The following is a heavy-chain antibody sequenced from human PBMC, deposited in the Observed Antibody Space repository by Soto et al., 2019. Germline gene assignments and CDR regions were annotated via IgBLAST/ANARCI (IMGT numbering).Heavy chain of an antibody. J-gene: IGHJ6*02. V-gene: IGHV3-23*01. CDR2: ISGSGGST. CDR1: GFTFTSYA. Sequence: EVQLLESGGGLVQPGGSLRLSCAASGFTFTSYALIWVRQAPGKGLEWASAISGSGGSTYYADSVKGRFTISRDNSKNTVYLQMNSLRAEDTAVYYCARVQCTGGSGFSSYYYDYGMDVWGQGTTVTVSS. D-gene: IGHD2-15*01. CDR3: ARVQCTGGSGFSSYYYDYGMDV.